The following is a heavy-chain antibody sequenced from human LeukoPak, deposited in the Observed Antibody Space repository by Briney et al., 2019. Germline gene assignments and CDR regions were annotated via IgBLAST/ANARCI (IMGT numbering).Heavy chain of an antibody. J-gene: IGHJ4*02. V-gene: IGHV3-23*01. CDR3: AIMHGYYDGSGFWVQ. CDR1: GFTFSSYA. CDR2: ISPSGDRT. Sequence: QPGGSLRLSCAASGFTFSSYAMSWVRQAPGEGLEWVSFISPSGDRTSNADSVEGRFTISRDNTRNTLYLQMNSLRDEDTGVYYCAIMHGYYDGSGFWVQWGQGTLVTVSS. D-gene: IGHD3-22*01.